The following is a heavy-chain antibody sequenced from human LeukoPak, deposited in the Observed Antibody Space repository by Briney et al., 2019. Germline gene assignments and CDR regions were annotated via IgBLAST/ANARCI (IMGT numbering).Heavy chain of an antibody. J-gene: IGHJ6*02. CDR2: ISGYGYNT. CDR3: ARDYYGSGSYYNRLGMDV. Sequence: GGSLRLSCAASGLTFRNYAMSWVRQAPEKGLEWVSAISGYGYNTYYADSVKGRFTISRDNAKNSLYLQMNSLRAEDTAVYYCARDYYGSGSYYNRLGMDVWGQGTTVTVSS. D-gene: IGHD3-10*01. CDR1: GLTFRNYA. V-gene: IGHV3-21*01.